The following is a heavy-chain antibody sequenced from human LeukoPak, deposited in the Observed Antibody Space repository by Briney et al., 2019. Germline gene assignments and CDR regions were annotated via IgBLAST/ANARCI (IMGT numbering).Heavy chain of an antibody. CDR1: GFSFSSYN. V-gene: IGHV3-21*01. D-gene: IGHD6-13*01. Sequence: GGSLRLSCAASGFSFSSYNMNWVRQAPGKGLEWVSAISSSDTYIYYADSVKGRFTISRDNAKNSLYLQMNSLRAEDTAVYYCAKRGIAAAASFDYWGQGTLVTVSS. CDR3: AKRGIAAAASFDY. J-gene: IGHJ4*02. CDR2: ISSSDTYI.